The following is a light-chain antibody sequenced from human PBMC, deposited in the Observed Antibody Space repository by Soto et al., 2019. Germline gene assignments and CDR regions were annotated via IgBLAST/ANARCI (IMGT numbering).Light chain of an antibody. CDR2: DDS. CDR1: NIGSES. Sequence: SYELTQPPSVSVVPGQTARITCGGDNIGSESVHWYQQKPGQAPVLVVYDDSDRPSGIPERFSGSNSGNTATLTISRVEAGDEADYYCQVWDTSSDHSWVFGGGTKVTVL. V-gene: IGLV3-21*02. CDR3: QVWDTSSDHSWV. J-gene: IGLJ3*02.